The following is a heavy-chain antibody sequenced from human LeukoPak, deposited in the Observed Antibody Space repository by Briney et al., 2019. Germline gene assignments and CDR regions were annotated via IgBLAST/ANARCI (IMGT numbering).Heavy chain of an antibody. CDR1: GFTFSSHW. CDR2: INSDGSST. D-gene: IGHD6-19*01. CDR3: AKGGSGWYFGY. V-gene: IGHV3-74*01. Sequence: GGSLRLSCAASGFTFSSHWMPWVRQAPGKGLVWVSRINSDGSSTNYADAVKGRFTISRDNAKNTLYVQMNSLRAEDTAVYYCAKGGSGWYFGYWGQGTLVTVSS. J-gene: IGHJ4*02.